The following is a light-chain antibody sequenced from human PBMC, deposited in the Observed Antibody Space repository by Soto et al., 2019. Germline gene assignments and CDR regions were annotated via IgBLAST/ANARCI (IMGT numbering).Light chain of an antibody. CDR1: SFXXXXXX. J-gene: IGLJ3*02. CDR3: AAWDDSLNGWV. Sequence: QSVLTQXXXAXGTPGQXXXXSCSGSSFXXXXXXVNWYQQXPXTAPXLLIYTNDQRPSGVPDRFSGSKSGTSASLAISGLXSEDEADYYCAAWDDSLNGWVFGGGTKVTVL. V-gene: IGLV1-44*01. CDR2: TND.